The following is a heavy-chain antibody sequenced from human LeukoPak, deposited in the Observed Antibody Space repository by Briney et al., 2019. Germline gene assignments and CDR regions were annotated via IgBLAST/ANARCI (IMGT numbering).Heavy chain of an antibody. CDR3: AGGGSYPFGAFDI. V-gene: IGHV3-7*01. CDR1: GFTFSNYW. Sequence: GGSLRLSCAASGFTFSNYWMSWVRQAQGKGLEWVANIKEDGSEKYYVDSVKGRFTISRDNAKNSMYLQMNSLRVDDTAVYYCAGGGSYPFGAFDIWGQGTMVTVSS. D-gene: IGHD1-26*01. J-gene: IGHJ3*02. CDR2: IKEDGSEK.